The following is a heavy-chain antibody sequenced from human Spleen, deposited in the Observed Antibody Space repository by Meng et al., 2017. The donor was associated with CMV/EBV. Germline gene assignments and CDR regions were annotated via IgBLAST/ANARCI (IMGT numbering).Heavy chain of an antibody. Sequence: GESLKISCAASGFTFSSCGMHWVRQAPGKGLEWVSYISAGGSTIYYADSVKGRFTISRDNAKNSLYLQMNSLRAEDTAVYYCARGGFYGRPSDYWGQGTLVTVSS. CDR1: GFTFSSCG. J-gene: IGHJ4*02. D-gene: IGHD4-17*01. CDR2: ISAGGSTI. CDR3: ARGGFYGRPSDY. V-gene: IGHV3-48*03.